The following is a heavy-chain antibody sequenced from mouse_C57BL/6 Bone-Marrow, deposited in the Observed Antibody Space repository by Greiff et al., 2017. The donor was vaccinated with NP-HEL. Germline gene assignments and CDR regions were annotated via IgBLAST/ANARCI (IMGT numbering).Heavy chain of an antibody. D-gene: IGHD2-13*01. Sequence: LQQSGASVTIPCNASELAFSSSGLNWVKHRLGKGLEWLGQIFHGVGDINSNGKFKGKATLTADKSSSTAYMQLSSLTSEDSAVYFGANDWNYFDYWGQGTTLTVSS. CDR2: IFHGVGDI. J-gene: IGHJ2*01. CDR3: ANDWNYFDY. CDR1: ELAFSSSG. V-gene: IGHV1-80*01.